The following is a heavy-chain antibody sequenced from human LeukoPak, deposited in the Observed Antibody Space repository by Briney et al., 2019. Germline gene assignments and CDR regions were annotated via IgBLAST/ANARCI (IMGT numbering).Heavy chain of an antibody. J-gene: IGHJ6*03. D-gene: IGHD6-19*01. V-gene: IGHV4-34*01. CDR1: GGSFSGYY. CDR2: INHSGST. CDR3: ARGWLSLSRRYYYYMDV. Sequence: SETLSLTCAVYGGSFSGYYWSWIRQPPGKGLEWIGEINHSGSTNYNPSLKSRVTISVDTSKNQFSLKLSSVTAADTAVYYCARGWLSLSRRYYYYMDVWGKGTTVTVSS.